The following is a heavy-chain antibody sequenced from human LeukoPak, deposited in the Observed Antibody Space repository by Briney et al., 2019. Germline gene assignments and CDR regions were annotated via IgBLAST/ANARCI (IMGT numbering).Heavy chain of an antibody. D-gene: IGHD3-3*01. Sequence: SLRLSCEASGFTFSSYEMNWVRQPPAKGVEWVSYISSSGSTIYCADSVKGRFTISRDNAKNSLYLQMNSLRAEDTAVYYCARRYYDFSMPDWIGYYYYYCLDVCGKGTTVTVSS. CDR3: ARRYYDFSMPDWIGYYYYYCLDV. V-gene: IGHV3-48*03. CDR2: ISSSGSTI. CDR1: GFTFSSYE. J-gene: IGHJ6*03.